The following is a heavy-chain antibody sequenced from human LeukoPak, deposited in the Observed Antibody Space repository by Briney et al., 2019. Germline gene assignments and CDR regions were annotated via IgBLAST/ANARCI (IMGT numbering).Heavy chain of an antibody. J-gene: IGHJ4*02. V-gene: IGHV1-46*01. CDR1: GYKFTSHY. Sequence: ASVKVSCTASGYKFTSHYIHWVRQAPGQGLEWMGIINPNSGDTVFAQKLQGRVTMTRDMSTSTVYMELSSLRSDDTAIYYCARDRSGSSPFDYWGQGTLVTISS. CDR2: INPNSGDT. CDR3: ARDRSGSSPFDY. D-gene: IGHD1-26*01.